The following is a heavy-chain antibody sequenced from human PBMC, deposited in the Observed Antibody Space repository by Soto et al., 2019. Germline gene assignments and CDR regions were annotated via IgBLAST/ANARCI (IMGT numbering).Heavy chain of an antibody. J-gene: IGHJ5*02. CDR3: ARERGIAVAGTEWFDP. CDR1: GYTFTSYG. Sequence: GASVKVSCKASGYTFTSYGISWVRQAPGQGLEWMGWISAYNGNTNYAQKLQGRVTMTTDTSTSTAYMELRSLRSDDTAMYYCARERGIAVAGTEWFDPWGQRTLVPVSS. V-gene: IGHV1-18*01. D-gene: IGHD6-19*01. CDR2: ISAYNGNT.